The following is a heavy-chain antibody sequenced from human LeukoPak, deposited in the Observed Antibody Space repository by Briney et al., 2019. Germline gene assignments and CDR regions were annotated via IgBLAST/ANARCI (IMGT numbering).Heavy chain of an antibody. CDR3: ARRGGWSRAFDI. D-gene: IGHD3-16*01. CDR2: ISGSGGST. Sequence: GGSLRLSCAASGFTFSSYAMSWVRQAPGKGLEWVSAISGSGGSTYYADSVKGRFTISRDNSKNTLYLQMNSLRAEDTAVYYCARRGGWSRAFDIWGQGTMVTVSS. V-gene: IGHV3-23*01. CDR1: GFTFSSYA. J-gene: IGHJ3*02.